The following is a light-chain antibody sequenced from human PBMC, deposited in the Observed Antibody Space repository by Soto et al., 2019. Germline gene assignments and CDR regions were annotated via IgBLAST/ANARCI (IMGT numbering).Light chain of an antibody. Sequence: QPVLTQPPSVSGAPGQNITISCTGSSSNLGTNYDVHWYQRLPETAPKLLIYGNTNRPSGVPDRFSGSKSGTSASLAITGLQAEDEADYYCQSYDNFLRVIFGGGTKVTVL. CDR1: SSNLGTNYD. V-gene: IGLV1-40*01. CDR2: GNT. CDR3: QSYDNFLRVI. J-gene: IGLJ2*01.